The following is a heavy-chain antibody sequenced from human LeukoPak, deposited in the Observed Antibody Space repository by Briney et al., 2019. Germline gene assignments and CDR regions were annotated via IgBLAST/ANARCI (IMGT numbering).Heavy chain of an antibody. J-gene: IGHJ4*02. V-gene: IGHV1-69*05. CDR3: ARGSGYCSSTSCYPLYFDY. Sequence: SVKVSCKASGGTFSSYAISWVRQAPGQGLEWMGGIIPIFGTANYAQKFQGRVAITTDESTSTAYMELSSLRSEDTAVYYCARGSGYCSSTSCYPLYFDYWGQGTLVTVSS. CDR2: IIPIFGTA. CDR1: GGTFSSYA. D-gene: IGHD2-2*01.